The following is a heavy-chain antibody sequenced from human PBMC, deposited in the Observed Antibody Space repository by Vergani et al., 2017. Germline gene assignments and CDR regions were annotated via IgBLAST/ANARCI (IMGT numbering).Heavy chain of an antibody. D-gene: IGHD3-22*01. CDR3: ARGPXSSGYYQYYYYMDV. V-gene: IGHV1-8*01. Sequence: QVQLVQSGAEVKKPGASVKVSCKASGYTFTSYDINWVRQATGQGLEWMGWMNPNSGNTGYAQKFQGRVTMTRNTSISTAYMELSSLRSEDTAVYYCARGPXSSGYYQYYYYMDVWGKGTTVTVSS. CDR1: GYTFTSYD. J-gene: IGHJ6*03. CDR2: MNPNSGNT.